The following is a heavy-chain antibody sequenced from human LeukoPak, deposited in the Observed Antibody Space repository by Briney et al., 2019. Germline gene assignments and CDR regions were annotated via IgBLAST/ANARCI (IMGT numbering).Heavy chain of an antibody. Sequence: ASVKVSCKASGYTFTSYDINWVRQATGQGHEWMGWINPNSGGTNYAQKFQGRVTMTRDTSISTAYMELSRLRSDDTAVYYCARDVEDIVVVVAASPYNWFDPWGQGTLVTVSS. D-gene: IGHD2-15*01. J-gene: IGHJ5*02. CDR2: INPNSGGT. CDR3: ARDVEDIVVVVAASPYNWFDP. V-gene: IGHV1-2*02. CDR1: GYTFTSYD.